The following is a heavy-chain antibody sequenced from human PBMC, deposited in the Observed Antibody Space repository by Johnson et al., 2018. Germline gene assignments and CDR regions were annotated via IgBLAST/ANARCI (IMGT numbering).Heavy chain of an antibody. Sequence: QVQLVQSGGGVVQPGRSLRLSCAASGFVFSTYGMNWVSQAPDKGLEWVALVWNDGSKQYYADSVKGRFTISRENSKSTLFLQRDSLRVEDTAVYYCAREDWNYGRGTLAMWGQGTMVAVSS. CDR1: GFVFSTYG. J-gene: IGHJ3*01. D-gene: IGHD1-7*01. CDR3: AREDWNYGRGTLAM. V-gene: IGHV3-33*01. CDR2: VWNDGSKQ.